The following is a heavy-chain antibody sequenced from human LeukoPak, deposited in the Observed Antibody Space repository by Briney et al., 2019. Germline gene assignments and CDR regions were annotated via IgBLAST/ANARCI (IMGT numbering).Heavy chain of an antibody. J-gene: IGHJ4*02. Sequence: PGRSLRLSFTASGFTFGDYAMNWVRQAPGKGLEWVGFIRSKAYGGTTEYAASVKGRFTISRDDSKSIAYLQMNSLKTEDTAVYYCTRRWAYCSSTSCYIDYWGQGTLVTVSS. CDR1: GFTFGDYA. CDR2: IRSKAYGGTT. D-gene: IGHD2-2*02. CDR3: TRRWAYCSSTSCYIDY. V-gene: IGHV3-49*04.